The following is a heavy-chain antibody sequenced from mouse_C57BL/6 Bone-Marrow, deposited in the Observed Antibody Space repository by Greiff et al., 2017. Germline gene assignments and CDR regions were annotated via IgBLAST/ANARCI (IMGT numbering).Heavy chain of an antibody. V-gene: IGHV1-82*01. CDR2: IYPGDGDT. CDR1: GYAFSSSW. CDR3: ARARFAY. J-gene: IGHJ3*01. Sequence: VQLQQSGPELVQPGASVKLSCKASGYAFSSSWMNWVKQRPGKGLEWIGRIYPGDGDTNYNGKFKGKATLAADKSSITPYMQLSSLTSEDSAVYFCARARFAYWGQGTLVTVSA.